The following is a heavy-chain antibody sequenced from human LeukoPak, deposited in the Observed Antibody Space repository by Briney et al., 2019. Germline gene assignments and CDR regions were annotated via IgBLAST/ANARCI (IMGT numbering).Heavy chain of an antibody. V-gene: IGHV3-49*04. CDR3: TRWPSETTERGMDV. CDR1: GFTFGDYA. CDR2: IRSKAYGGTT. D-gene: IGHD4-17*01. J-gene: IGHJ6*02. Sequence: GGSLRLSCTASGFTFGDYAMSWVRQAPGKGLEWVGFIRSKAYGGTTEYAASVKGRFTISRDDSKSIAYLQMNSLKTEDTAVYYCTRWPSETTERGMDVWGQGTTVTVSS.